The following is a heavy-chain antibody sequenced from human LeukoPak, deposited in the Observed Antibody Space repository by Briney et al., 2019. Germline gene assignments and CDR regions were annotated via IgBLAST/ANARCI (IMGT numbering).Heavy chain of an antibody. V-gene: IGHV3-53*01. Sequence: PGGSLRLSGAASGFTVISNYMSWVRQAPGKGLGWVSVIYAGGTTYYADSVKGRFTITRDNSKNTLYLQMNSLRAEDTAVYYCARELYYDSGSYFDYWGQGTLVTVSS. CDR3: ARELYYDSGSYFDY. J-gene: IGHJ4*02. D-gene: IGHD3-10*01. CDR1: GFTVISNY. CDR2: IYAGGTT.